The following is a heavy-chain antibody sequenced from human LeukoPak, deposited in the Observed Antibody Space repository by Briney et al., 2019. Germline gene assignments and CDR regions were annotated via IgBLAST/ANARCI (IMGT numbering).Heavy chain of an antibody. V-gene: IGHV3-49*04. CDR3: TRRYNYDSSGYYYVRDAFDI. J-gene: IGHJ3*02. CDR1: GFTFGDYV. D-gene: IGHD3-22*01. CDR2: IRSKAYGGTT. Sequence: GGTLRLSCTASGFTFGDYVMSWVRQAPGKGLEWVGFIRSKAYGGTTKNAASVKGRFTISRDDSRSIAYLQMNSLKTEDTAVYYCTRRYNYDSSGYYYVRDAFDIWGQGTMVTVSS.